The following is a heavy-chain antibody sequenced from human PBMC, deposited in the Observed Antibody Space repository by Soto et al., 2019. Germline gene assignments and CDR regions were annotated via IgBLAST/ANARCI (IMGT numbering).Heavy chain of an antibody. CDR2: IIPMFGTA. V-gene: IGHV1-69*01. CDR1: GGTFSSYA. CDR3: ARADCSSTSCYYYYYGMDV. D-gene: IGHD2-2*01. J-gene: IGHJ6*02. Sequence: QVQLVQSGAEVKKPGSSVKVSCKASGGTFSSYAISWVRQAPGQGLEWMGGIIPMFGTANYAQKFQGGVTITADESTSTAYMELSSLRSEDTAVYYCARADCSSTSCYYYYYGMDVWGQGTTVTVSS.